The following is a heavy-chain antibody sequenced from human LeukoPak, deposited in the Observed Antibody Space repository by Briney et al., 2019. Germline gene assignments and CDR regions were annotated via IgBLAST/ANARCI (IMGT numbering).Heavy chain of an antibody. CDR2: ISYDGSNQ. CDR3: AKDRSGDYVWRLDAFDI. J-gene: IGHJ3*02. D-gene: IGHD4-17*01. V-gene: IGHV3-30*04. CDR1: GFTFSSFA. Sequence: GRSLRLSCAASGFTFSSFAMHWVRQAPGKGLEWVAVISYDGSNQYYADFVKGRFTISRDNSKNTLYLQMNSLRAEDTAVYYCAKDRSGDYVWRLDAFDIWGQGTMVTVSS.